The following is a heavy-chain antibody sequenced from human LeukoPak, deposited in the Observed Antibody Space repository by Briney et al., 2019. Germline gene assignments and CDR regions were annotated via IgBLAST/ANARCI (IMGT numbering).Heavy chain of an antibody. CDR1: GYTFTSYD. CDR2: MNPNSGNT. V-gene: IGHV1-8*01. Sequence: GASVKVSCKASGYTFTSYDINWVRQATGQGLEWMGWMNPNSGNTGYAQKFQGRVTMTRNTSISTAYMELSSLRSEDTAVYYCATGYITMVQGVRDYWGQGTLVTVSS. J-gene: IGHJ4*02. CDR3: ATGYITMVQGVRDY. D-gene: IGHD3-10*01.